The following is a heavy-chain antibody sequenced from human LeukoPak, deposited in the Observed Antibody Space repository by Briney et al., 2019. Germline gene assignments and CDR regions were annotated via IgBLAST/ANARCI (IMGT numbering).Heavy chain of an antibody. V-gene: IGHV3-48*03. J-gene: IGHJ4*02. CDR3: ARLYGYYFDY. Sequence: GGSLRLSCAASGFTFSGFGMNWVRQAPGKGLEWVSYISSSSGSTLYYADSLKGRFTISRNNAKNSLYLQMNSLRAEGTAVYYCARLYGYYFDYWGQGTLVTVSS. D-gene: IGHD4-17*01. CDR2: ISSSSGSTL. CDR1: GFTFSGFG.